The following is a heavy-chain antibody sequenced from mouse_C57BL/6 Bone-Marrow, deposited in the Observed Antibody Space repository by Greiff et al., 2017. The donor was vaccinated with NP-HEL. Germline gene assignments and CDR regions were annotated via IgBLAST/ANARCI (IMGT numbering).Heavy chain of an antibody. J-gene: IGHJ4*01. CDR1: GYAFSSSW. V-gene: IGHV1-82*01. CDR3: ARYWVDY. CDR2: IYPGDGDT. Sequence: QVQLQQSGPELVKPGASVKISCKASGYAFSSSWMNWVKQRPGKGLEWIGRIYPGDGDTKYNGKFKGKATLTADKSSSTAYMQLSSLTSEDSAVYFCARYWVDYWGQGTSVTVSS.